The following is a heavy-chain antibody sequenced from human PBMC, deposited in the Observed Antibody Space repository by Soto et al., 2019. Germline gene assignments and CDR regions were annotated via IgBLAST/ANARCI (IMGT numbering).Heavy chain of an antibody. J-gene: IGHJ4*02. CDR2: IYYSGST. Sequence: QVQLQESGPGLVKPSQTLSLTCTVSGGSISSGGYYWSWIRQHPGKGLEWIGYIYYSGSTYYNPSLKSRVTISVDTSKNQFSLKLSSVTAADTAVYYCARGEYSGYDYVDYFDYWGQGTLVTVSS. CDR1: GGSISSGGYY. CDR3: ARGEYSGYDYVDYFDY. D-gene: IGHD5-12*01. V-gene: IGHV4-31*03.